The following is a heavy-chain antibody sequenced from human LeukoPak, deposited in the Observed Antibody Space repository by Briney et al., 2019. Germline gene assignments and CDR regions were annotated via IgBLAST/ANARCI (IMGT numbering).Heavy chain of an antibody. CDR1: GFTFSSYW. Sequence: PGGSLRLSCAASGFTFSSYWMSWVRQAPGKGLEWVANIKQDGSAIYYMDSVKGRFTISRDSAKNSLYLQMNSLRAEDTAVYYCAKIYCTSTDCYYDYWGQGTLVTVSS. V-gene: IGHV3-7*01. D-gene: IGHD2-2*01. CDR2: IKQDGSAI. CDR3: AKIYCTSTDCYYDY. J-gene: IGHJ4*02.